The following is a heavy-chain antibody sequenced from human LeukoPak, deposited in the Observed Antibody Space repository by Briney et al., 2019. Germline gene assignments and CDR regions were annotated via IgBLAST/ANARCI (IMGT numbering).Heavy chain of an antibody. Sequence: GGSLRLSCAASGFNVRSNYMSWFRQAPGKGLEWASVIYNDGRTYYADSVKGRFIISKDNSKNTLYLQMNSLRAEDTAVYYCAKAGLYSNYGLYYFDYWGQGTLVTVSS. J-gene: IGHJ4*02. CDR3: AKAGLYSNYGLYYFDY. CDR2: IYNDGRT. V-gene: IGHV3-53*01. D-gene: IGHD4-11*01. CDR1: GFNVRSNY.